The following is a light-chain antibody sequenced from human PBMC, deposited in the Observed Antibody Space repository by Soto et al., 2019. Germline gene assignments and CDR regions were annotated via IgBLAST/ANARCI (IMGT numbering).Light chain of an antibody. CDR3: AAWDDSLNGYV. CDR2: SNN. J-gene: IGLJ1*01. CDR1: SSNIGSNT. V-gene: IGLV1-44*01. Sequence: QSVLRHPPSASGTPGHRVTISCSGSSSNIGSNTVNWYQQLPGTAPKLLIYSNNQRPSGVPDRFSGSKSGTSASLAISGLQSEDEADYYCAAWDDSLNGYVFGTGTKVTVL.